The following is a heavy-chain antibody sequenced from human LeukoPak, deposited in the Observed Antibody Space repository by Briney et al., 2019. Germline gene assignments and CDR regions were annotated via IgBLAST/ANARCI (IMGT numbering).Heavy chain of an antibody. J-gene: IGHJ6*03. Sequence: ASVKVSCKASGYTFTGYYMHWVRQAPGQGLEWMGWINPNSGGTNYAQKFQGRVTITRNTSISTAYMELSSLRSEDTAVYYCARGPNNWNYRQYYYYYMDVWGKGTTVTVSS. CDR1: GYTFTGYY. V-gene: IGHV1-2*02. CDR2: INPNSGGT. D-gene: IGHD1-7*01. CDR3: ARGPNNWNYRQYYYYYMDV.